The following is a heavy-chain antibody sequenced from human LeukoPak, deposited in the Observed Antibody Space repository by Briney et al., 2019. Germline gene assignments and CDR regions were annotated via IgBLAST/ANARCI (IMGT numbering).Heavy chain of an antibody. CDR3: ARGLIYDFWSGYPKYYFDY. CDR2: IYHSGST. D-gene: IGHD3-3*01. V-gene: IGHV4-38-2*02. CDR1: GYSISSGYY. J-gene: IGHJ4*02. Sequence: PSETLSLTCTVSGYSISSGYYWGGIRPPPGKGLEWIGSIYHSGSTYYNPSLKSRVTISVDTSKNQFSLKLSSVTAADTAVYYCARGLIYDFWSGYPKYYFDYWGQGTLVTVSS.